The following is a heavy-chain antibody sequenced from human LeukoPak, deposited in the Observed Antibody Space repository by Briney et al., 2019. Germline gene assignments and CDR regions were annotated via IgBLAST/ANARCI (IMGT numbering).Heavy chain of an antibody. CDR3: ARHVRPWIQLVIDY. V-gene: IGHV4-39*01. CDR2: IYYSGST. J-gene: IGHJ4*02. Sequence: PSETLSLTCTVSGGSISSSSYYWGWIRQPPGRGLEWIGSIYYSGSTYYNPSLKSRVTISVDTSKNQFSLKLSSATAADTAVYYCARHVRPWIQLVIDYWGQGTLVTVSS. CDR1: GGSISSSSYY. D-gene: IGHD5-18*01.